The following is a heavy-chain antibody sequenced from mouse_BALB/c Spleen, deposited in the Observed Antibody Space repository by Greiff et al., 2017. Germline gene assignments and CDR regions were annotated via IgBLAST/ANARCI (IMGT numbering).Heavy chain of an antibody. CDR1: GFTFSSYA. J-gene: IGHJ2*01. Sequence: EVKLVESGGGLVKPGGSLKLSCAASGFTFSSYAMSWVRQTPEKRLEWVASISSGGSTYYPDSVKGRFTISRDNARNILYLQMSSLRSEDTAMYYCARGNYYGSGYSYWGQGTTLTVSS. CDR2: ISSGGST. V-gene: IGHV5-6-5*01. D-gene: IGHD1-1*01. CDR3: ARGNYYGSGYSY.